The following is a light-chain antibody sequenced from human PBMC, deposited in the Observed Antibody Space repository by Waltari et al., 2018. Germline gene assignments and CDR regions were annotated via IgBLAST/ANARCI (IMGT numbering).Light chain of an antibody. CDR1: SGSLPSTSH. CDR3: LLYMGSGIWV. J-gene: IGLJ3*02. CDR2: KAN. V-gene: IGLV8-61*01. Sequence: QTVVTQAPSLSVSPGGTVTPACAFSSGSLPSTSHAHWYQQSPGQTPRTLVYKANIRSSGVPDRFSGSVLGNKAVLIITGAQAEDESTYYCLLYMGSGIWVFGGGTKLTVL.